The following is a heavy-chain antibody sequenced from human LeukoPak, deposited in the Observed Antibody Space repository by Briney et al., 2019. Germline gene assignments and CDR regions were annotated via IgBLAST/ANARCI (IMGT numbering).Heavy chain of an antibody. V-gene: IGHV1-2*02. CDR3: ARDPAYYDSSGYLQYYFDY. CDR2: INPNSGGT. J-gene: IGHJ4*02. CDR1: GYTFTGFY. Sequence: ASVKVSCKTSGYTFTGFYIHWVRQAPGQGLDWMGWINPNSGGTNYAQKFQGRVTMTRDTSISTAYMELSRLRSDDTAVYYCARDPAYYDSSGYLQYYFDYWGQGTLVTVSS. D-gene: IGHD3-22*01.